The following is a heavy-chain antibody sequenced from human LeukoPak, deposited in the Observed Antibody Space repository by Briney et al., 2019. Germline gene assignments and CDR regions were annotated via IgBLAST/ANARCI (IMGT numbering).Heavy chain of an antibody. CDR1: GFTLSSYG. CDR3: AKDRVLALDY. CDR2: ISYDGSNK. J-gene: IGHJ4*02. V-gene: IGHV3-30*18. Sequence: PGGSLRLSCAASGFTLSSYGMHWVRQAPGKGLEWVAVISYDGSNKYYADSVKGRFTISRDNSKNTLYLQMNSLRAEDTAVYYCAKDRVLALDYWGQGTLVTVSS.